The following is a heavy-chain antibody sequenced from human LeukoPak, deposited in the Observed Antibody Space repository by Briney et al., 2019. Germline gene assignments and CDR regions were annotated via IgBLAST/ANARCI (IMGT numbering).Heavy chain of an antibody. CDR3: AKGSGGGRWYFDL. CDR1: GFTFSSYS. Sequence: GGSLRLSCAASGFTFSSYSMNWVRLAPGKGLEWVAVIFSDGGDKYYADSVRGRFTISRDNSKNTLSLQMNSLRAEETAVYYCAKGSGGGRWYFDLWGRGTLVTVSS. J-gene: IGHJ2*01. V-gene: IGHV3-30*18. CDR2: IFSDGGDK. D-gene: IGHD3-16*01.